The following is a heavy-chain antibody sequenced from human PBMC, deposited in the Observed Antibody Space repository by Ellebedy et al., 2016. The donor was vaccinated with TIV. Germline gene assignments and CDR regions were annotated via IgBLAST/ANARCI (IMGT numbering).Heavy chain of an antibody. CDR1: GGSISSGHSY. Sequence: MPSETLSLTCTVSGGSISSGHSYWSWIRQPPGKGLEWIGEINHSGSTNYNPSLKSRVTISVDTSKNQFSLKLSSVTAADTAVYYCARGLGTGGTTFDYWGQGTLVTVSS. D-gene: IGHD1-1*01. CDR3: ARGLGTGGTTFDY. CDR2: INHSGST. V-gene: IGHV4-39*07. J-gene: IGHJ4*02.